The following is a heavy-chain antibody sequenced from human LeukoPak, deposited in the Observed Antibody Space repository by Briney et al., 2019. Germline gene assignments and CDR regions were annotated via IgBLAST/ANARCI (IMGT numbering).Heavy chain of an antibody. V-gene: IGHV3-53*01. J-gene: IGHJ2*01. D-gene: IGHD2-2*01. CDR2: IYSGGTT. Sequence: PGGSLRLSCAASGFTVGTKYMNWVRQAPGKGLEWVSIIYSGGTTYYADSVKGRFTISRDTSKNTLSLQMNSLRAEDTAVYYCAKDPADYQVPYSRYFDLWGRGTLVTVSS. CDR3: AKDPADYQVPYSRYFDL. CDR1: GFTVGTKY.